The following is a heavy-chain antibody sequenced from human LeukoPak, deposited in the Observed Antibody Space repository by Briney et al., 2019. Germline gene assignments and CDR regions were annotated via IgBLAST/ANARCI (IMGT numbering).Heavy chain of an antibody. CDR3: ARRNGKAFDI. V-gene: IGHV4-59*01. D-gene: IGHD1-14*01. CDR1: GGSISSYY. J-gene: IGHJ3*02. CDR2: IYYSGST. Sequence: SETLSLTCTVSGGSISSYYWSWIRQPPGKGLEWIGYIYYSGSTNYNPSLRSRVTISVDTSKNQFSLKLSSVTAADTAVYYCARRNGKAFDIWGQGTMVTVSS.